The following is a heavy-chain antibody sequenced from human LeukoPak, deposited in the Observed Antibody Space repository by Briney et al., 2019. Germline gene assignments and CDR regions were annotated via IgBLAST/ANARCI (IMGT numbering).Heavy chain of an antibody. D-gene: IGHD2-2*01. J-gene: IGHJ3*02. CDR1: GYTFTSYA. CDR2: INTNTGNP. V-gene: IGHV7-4-1*02. CDR3: ARELGSSEAIDAFDI. Sequence: ASVKVSCKASGYTFTSYAMNWVRQAPGQGLEWMGWINTNTGNPTYAQGFTGRFVFSSDTSVSTAYLQISSLKAEDTAVYYCARELGSSEAIDAFDIWGQGTMVTVSS.